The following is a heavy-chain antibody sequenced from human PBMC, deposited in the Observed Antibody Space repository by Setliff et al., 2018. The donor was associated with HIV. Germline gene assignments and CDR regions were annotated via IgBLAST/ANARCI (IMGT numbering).Heavy chain of an antibody. CDR2: IHHSGTT. D-gene: IGHD1-26*01. V-gene: IGHV4-38-2*02. CDR1: GGSINTY. CDR3: ARVPHRVVGTTTLLYHFDY. J-gene: IGHJ4*02. Sequence: SETLSLTCTVSGGSINTYWAWIRQSPGKGLDWIGSIHHSGTTYYNPSLKSRVTISVDTTTNQVSLQVNSVTAVDTAVYYCARVPHRVVGTTTLLYHFDYWGLGTLVTVSS.